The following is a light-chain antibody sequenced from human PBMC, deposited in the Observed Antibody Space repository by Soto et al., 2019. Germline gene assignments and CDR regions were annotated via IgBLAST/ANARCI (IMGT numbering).Light chain of an antibody. V-gene: IGKV3-15*01. CDR2: AAS. CDR1: HTVGSN. CDR3: QQYNNWVT. J-gene: IGKJ3*01. Sequence: EMVMTQSPATLSVSPGESATLSCRASHTVGSNVAWYQQKRGQAPSLLIYAASTRATGTPARFSSSGSGTEFTLTISSLQSEDLAIYYCQQYNNWVTFGPGTRVDLK.